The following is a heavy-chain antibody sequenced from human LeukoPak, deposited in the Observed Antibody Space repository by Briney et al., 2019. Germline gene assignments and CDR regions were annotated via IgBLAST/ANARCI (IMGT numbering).Heavy chain of an antibody. V-gene: IGHV4-4*02. D-gene: IGHD5-18*01. J-gene: IGHJ6*03. CDR1: GGSISSSNW. Sequence: PSETLSLTCAVSGGSISSSNWWSWVRQPPGKGLEWIGEIYHSGSTNYNPSLKSRVTISVDKSKNQFSLKLSSVTAADTAVYYCAGQGYSYGYSYMDVWGKGTTVTVSS. CDR2: IYHSGST. CDR3: AGQGYSYGYSYMDV.